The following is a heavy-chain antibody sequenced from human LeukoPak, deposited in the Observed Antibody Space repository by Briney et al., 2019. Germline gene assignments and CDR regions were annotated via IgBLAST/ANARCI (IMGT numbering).Heavy chain of an antibody. CDR2: INSDGSEG. Sequence: GGSLRLSCAVSGFTFSGVWMSWSRQAPGKGLEWVASINSDGSEGYYADVVKGRFTISRDNAKNSLYLQINSLRAEDTAVYYCARSSYSSSSSVWGQGTMVTVSS. D-gene: IGHD6-6*01. J-gene: IGHJ3*01. V-gene: IGHV3-7*03. CDR1: GFTFSGVW. CDR3: ARSSYSSSSSV.